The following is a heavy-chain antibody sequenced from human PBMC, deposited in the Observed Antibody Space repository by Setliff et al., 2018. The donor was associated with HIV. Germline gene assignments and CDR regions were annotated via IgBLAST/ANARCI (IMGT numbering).Heavy chain of an antibody. CDR1: GGSIGSSGPGYY. D-gene: IGHD3-3*01. CDR2: VYYSGST. Sequence: SETLSLTCTVSGGSIGSSGPGYYWGWVRQAPGGGLEWIGSVYYSGSTYYNPSLESRVTISLDTSKNQLSLRLTSMTAADTAVYYCARSQPDTIFGVVIFDYWGQGKMVTVS. V-gene: IGHV4-39*01. CDR3: ARSQPDTIFGVVIFDY. J-gene: IGHJ4*02.